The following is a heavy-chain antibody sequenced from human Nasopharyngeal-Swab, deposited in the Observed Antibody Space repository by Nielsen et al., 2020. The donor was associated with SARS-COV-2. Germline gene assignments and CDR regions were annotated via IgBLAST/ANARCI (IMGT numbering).Heavy chain of an antibody. J-gene: IGHJ3*02. CDR1: GFTFDDYA. CDR2: ISWNSGST. D-gene: IGHD5-24*01. Sequence: SLKISRAASGFTFDDYAMHWVRQAPGKGLEWVSGISWNSGSTGYADSVKGRFTISRDNAKNSLYLQMNSPRAEDTALYYCAKIDGYNYLYAFDIWGQGAMVTVSS. CDR3: AKIDGYNYLYAFDI. V-gene: IGHV3-9*01.